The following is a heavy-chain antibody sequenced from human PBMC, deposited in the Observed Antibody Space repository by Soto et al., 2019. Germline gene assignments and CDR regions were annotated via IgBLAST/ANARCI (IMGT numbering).Heavy chain of an antibody. V-gene: IGHV3-30*18. CDR3: AKGYYDFWTAHDAFDI. Sequence: QPGGSLRLSCAASGFTFSSYGMHWVRQAPGKGLEWVAVISYDGSNKYYADSVKGRFTISRDNSKNTLYLQMNSLRAEDTAVYYCAKGYYDFWTAHDAFDIWGQGTMVTVSS. J-gene: IGHJ3*02. CDR1: GFTFSSYG. CDR2: ISYDGSNK. D-gene: IGHD3-3*01.